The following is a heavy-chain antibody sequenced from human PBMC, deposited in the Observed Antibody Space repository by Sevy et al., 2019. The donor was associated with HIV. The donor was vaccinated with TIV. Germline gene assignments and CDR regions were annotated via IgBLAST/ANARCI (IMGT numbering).Heavy chain of an antibody. D-gene: IGHD3-3*01. CDR2: ISSSGSTI. V-gene: IGHV3-11*01. CDR3: AGDPDQWRVDFWSGYLDV. J-gene: IGHJ6*04. Sequence: GGSLRLSCAASGFTFSDYYMSWIRQAPGKGLEWVSYISSSGSTIYYADSVKGRFTISRDNGKNSLYLQMNSLRAEDTAVYYCAGDPDQWRVDFWSGYLDVWGKGTTVTVSS. CDR1: GFTFSDYY.